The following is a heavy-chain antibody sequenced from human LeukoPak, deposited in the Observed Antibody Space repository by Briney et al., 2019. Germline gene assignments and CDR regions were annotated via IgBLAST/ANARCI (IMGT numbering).Heavy chain of an antibody. CDR2: IYSGGST. V-gene: IGHV3-53*01. CDR1: GFTVSSNY. Sequence: GGSLRLSCAASGFTVSSNYMSWVRQAPGKGLEWVSLIYSGGSTYYADSVKGRFTISRDNSKNTVYLQMNSLRAEDTAVYYCAREVNGGNSVHYFDYWGQGTLVTVSS. J-gene: IGHJ4*02. D-gene: IGHD4-23*01. CDR3: AREVNGGNSVHYFDY.